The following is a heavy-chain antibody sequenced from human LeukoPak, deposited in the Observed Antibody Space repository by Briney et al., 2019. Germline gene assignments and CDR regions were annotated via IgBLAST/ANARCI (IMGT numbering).Heavy chain of an antibody. CDR2: ITTSGGAK. CDR1: GFTFSSYS. CDR3: ARDMVLPGDQDYYYYGMDV. D-gene: IGHD7-27*01. V-gene: IGHV3-48*04. Sequence: GGSLRLSCAASGFTFSSYSMNWVRQAPGKGLEWISYITTSGGAKNYADSVKGRFTISRDNAKNTLYLQMNSLRAEDTAVYYRARDMVLPGDQDYYYYGMDVWGQGTTVTVSS. J-gene: IGHJ6*02.